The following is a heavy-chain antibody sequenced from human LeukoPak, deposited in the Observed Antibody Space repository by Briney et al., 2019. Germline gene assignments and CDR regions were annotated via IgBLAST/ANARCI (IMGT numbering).Heavy chain of an antibody. CDR3: ARRARYSSGYYDFDY. Sequence: GGSLRLSCAASGFTFSSYAMHWVRQAPGKGLEWVAVISYDGSNEYYADSVKGRFTISRDNAKNSLYLQMNSLRAEDTAVYYCARRARYSSGYYDFDYWGQGTLVTVSS. D-gene: IGHD3-22*01. J-gene: IGHJ4*02. V-gene: IGHV3-30-3*01. CDR1: GFTFSSYA. CDR2: ISYDGSNE.